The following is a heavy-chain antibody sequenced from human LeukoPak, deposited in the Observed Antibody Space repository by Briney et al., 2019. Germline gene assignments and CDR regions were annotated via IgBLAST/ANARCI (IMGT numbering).Heavy chain of an antibody. CDR2: IWYDGSNK. V-gene: IGHV3-33*01. Sequence: PGRSLRLSCAASGFTFSSYGMHWVRQAPGKGLEGVAVIWYDGSNKYYADSVKGRFTISRDNSKNTLYLQMNSLRAEDTAVYYCARDHHYYDSSGYYFDYWGQGTLVTVSS. D-gene: IGHD3-22*01. CDR3: ARDHHYYDSSGYYFDY. J-gene: IGHJ4*02. CDR1: GFTFSSYG.